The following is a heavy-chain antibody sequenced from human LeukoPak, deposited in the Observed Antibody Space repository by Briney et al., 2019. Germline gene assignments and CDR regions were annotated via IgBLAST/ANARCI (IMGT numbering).Heavy chain of an antibody. D-gene: IGHD4-17*01. CDR2: IYSGGST. J-gene: IGHJ4*02. V-gene: IGHV3-66*01. CDR1: GFSFSDHY. CDR3: ASTFYGDSPPY. Sequence: GGSLRLSCAASGFSFSDHYMNWIRQAPGKGLEWVSVIYSGGSTYYADSVKGRFTISRDNSKNTLYLQMNSLRAEDTAVYYCASTFYGDSPPYWGQGTLVTVSS.